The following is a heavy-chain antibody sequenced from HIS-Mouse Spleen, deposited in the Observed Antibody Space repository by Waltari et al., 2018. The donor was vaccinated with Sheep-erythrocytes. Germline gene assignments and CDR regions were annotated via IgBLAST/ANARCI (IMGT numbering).Heavy chain of an antibody. Sequence: QVQLQESGPGLVKPSQTLSLTCTVSGGSISSGDYYWSWIRQPPGKGLEWIGYIYYSGRTYYNPSLKSRVTISVDPSKNQFSLKLSSVTAADTAVYYCARALANWGSSFDYWGQGTLVTVSS. CDR3: ARALANWGSSFDY. D-gene: IGHD7-27*01. CDR2: IYYSGRT. J-gene: IGHJ4*02. CDR1: GGSISSGDYY. V-gene: IGHV4-30-4*01.